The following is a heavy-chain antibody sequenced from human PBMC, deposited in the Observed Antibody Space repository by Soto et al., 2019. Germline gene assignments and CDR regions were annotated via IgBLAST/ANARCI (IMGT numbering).Heavy chain of an antibody. Sequence: SETLSLTCTVSGGSISSGGYYRSWIRQHPGKNMEWIGYIYYSGGTYYNPSLTSRITISVDTSKNQFSLKLSSVTAADTAVYYCARDRRYCTNVVCSYYYYYGMDVWGQGTTVTVSS. V-gene: IGHV4-31*03. J-gene: IGHJ6*02. D-gene: IGHD2-8*01. CDR2: IYYSGGT. CDR1: GGSISSGGYY. CDR3: ARDRRYCTNVVCSYYYYYGMDV.